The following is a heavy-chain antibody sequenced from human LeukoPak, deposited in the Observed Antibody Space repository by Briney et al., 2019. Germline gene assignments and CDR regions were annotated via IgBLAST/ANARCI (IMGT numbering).Heavy chain of an antibody. Sequence: GGSLRLSCAASGFTFCSYWMSWVRRAAGKGLEWVANIKNDGSEKYYADSVRGRFSFSRDNAKNSLNLQMNSLRDEDTAVYYCARLDIVATGAFDLWGQGTMVTVSS. V-gene: IGHV3-7*04. CDR1: GFTFCSYW. J-gene: IGHJ3*01. CDR2: IKNDGSEK. D-gene: IGHD5-12*01. CDR3: ARLDIVATGAFDL.